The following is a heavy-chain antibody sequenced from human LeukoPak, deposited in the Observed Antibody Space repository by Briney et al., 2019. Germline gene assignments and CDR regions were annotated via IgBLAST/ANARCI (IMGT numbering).Heavy chain of an antibody. J-gene: IGHJ4*02. CDR3: ARDLGYYDYVWGSPL. D-gene: IGHD3-16*01. Sequence: PGGSLRLSCAASGFTFSSYWMSWVRQAPGKGLEWVANIKQDGSEKYYVDSVKGRFTISRDNAKNSLYLQMNSLRAEDTAVYYYARDLGYYDYVWGSPLWGQGTLVTVSS. V-gene: IGHV3-7*01. CDR1: GFTFSSYW. CDR2: IKQDGSEK.